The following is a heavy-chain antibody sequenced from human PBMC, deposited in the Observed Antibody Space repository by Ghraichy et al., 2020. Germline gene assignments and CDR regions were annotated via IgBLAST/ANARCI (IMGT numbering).Heavy chain of an antibody. V-gene: IGHV4-61*01. CDR2: IYYSGRT. D-gene: IGHD3-9*01. CDR1: GCSVSNGCHY. Sequence: GSLSLTCTVSGCSVSNGCHYWIRIPQPPGKGLESLGYIYYSGRTNYNAYLKSRVTRSVDTSKNQFSLQRSSVTAADTSVYYSARTARYFDWATGWFDPCSLVTLVTVSS. CDR3: ARTARYFDWATGWFDP. J-gene: IGHJ5*02.